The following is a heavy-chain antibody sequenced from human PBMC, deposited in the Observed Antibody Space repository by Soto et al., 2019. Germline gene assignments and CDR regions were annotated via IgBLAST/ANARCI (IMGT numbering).Heavy chain of an antibody. D-gene: IGHD2-8*01. V-gene: IGHV1-18*01. Sequence: GASVKVSCKASGYTFTSYDISWVRQAPGQGLEWMGWISAYNGNTNYAQKLQGRVTMTTDTSTSTAYMELRSLRSDDTAVYYCARVLMVYAIYHFDYWGQGTLVTVSS. CDR2: ISAYNGNT. CDR3: ARVLMVYAIYHFDY. CDR1: GYTFTSYD. J-gene: IGHJ4*02.